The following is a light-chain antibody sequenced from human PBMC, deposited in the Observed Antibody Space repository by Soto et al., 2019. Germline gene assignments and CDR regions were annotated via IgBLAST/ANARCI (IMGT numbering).Light chain of an antibody. J-gene: IGKJ1*01. CDR2: DAS. V-gene: IGKV3-15*01. CDR1: QSVSSN. CDR3: QQFNNWPRT. Sequence: EIAMTQSPATLSVSPGERATLSCRASQSVSSNLAWYQQKPGQAPRLLISDASTRATGIPARFSGSGSGTEFPPTIRSLQSEDFSIYYCQQFNNWPRTFGQGTKVEIK.